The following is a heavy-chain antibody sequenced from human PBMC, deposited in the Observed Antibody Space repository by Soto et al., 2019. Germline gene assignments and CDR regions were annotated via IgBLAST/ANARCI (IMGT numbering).Heavy chain of an antibody. CDR1: GYTFTGYY. V-gene: IGHV1-2*02. CDR3: ARVGRGAVAGTRENWFGP. Sequence: GASVKVSCKASGYTFTGYYMHWVRQAPGQGLEWMGWINPNSGGTNYAQKFQGRVTMTRDTSISTAYMELSRLRSDDTAVYYCARVGRGAVAGTRENWFGPWGQGTLVTVSS. CDR2: INPNSGGT. D-gene: IGHD6-19*01. J-gene: IGHJ5*02.